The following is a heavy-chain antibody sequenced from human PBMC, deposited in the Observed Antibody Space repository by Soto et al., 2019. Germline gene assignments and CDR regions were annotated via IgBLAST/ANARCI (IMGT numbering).Heavy chain of an antibody. V-gene: IGHV5-51*01. CDR2: IYPGDSDT. CDR1: GYSFTSYW. D-gene: IGHD3-10*01. J-gene: IGHJ3*02. Sequence: PGESLKISCKGSGYSFTSYWIGWVRQMPGKGLEWMGIIYPGDSDTRYSPSFQGQVTISADKSISTAYLQWSSLKASDTAMYYCARLIIIDPPRLNAFDIWGQGTMVTVSS. CDR3: ARLIIIDPPRLNAFDI.